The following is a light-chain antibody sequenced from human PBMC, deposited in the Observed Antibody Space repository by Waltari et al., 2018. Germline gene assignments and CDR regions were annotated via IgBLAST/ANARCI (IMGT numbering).Light chain of an antibody. Sequence: QSALTQPASVSGSPGQSITISCTGTSSDVGTYNLVSWYQQPPGKAPKLMIYEVDKRPSGVSNRFSGSKSGNAASLTISGLQAEDEADYYCSSYGDNTSWVFGGGTKVTVL. CDR1: SSDVGTYNL. V-gene: IGLV2-23*02. J-gene: IGLJ3*02. CDR2: EVD. CDR3: SSYGDNTSWV.